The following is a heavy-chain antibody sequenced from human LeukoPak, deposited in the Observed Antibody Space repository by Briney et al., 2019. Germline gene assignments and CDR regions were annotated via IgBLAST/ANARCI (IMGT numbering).Heavy chain of an antibody. D-gene: IGHD2-15*01. CDR3: ARGRHIVVVVAASDLFDY. Sequence: GGSLRLSCAASGFTFSSYEMNWVRQAPGKGLEWVSYISSSGSTIYYADSVKGRLTISRDNAKNSLYLQMNSLRAEDTAVYYCARGRHIVVVVAASDLFDYWGQGTLVTVSS. CDR1: GFTFSSYE. V-gene: IGHV3-48*03. CDR2: ISSSGSTI. J-gene: IGHJ4*02.